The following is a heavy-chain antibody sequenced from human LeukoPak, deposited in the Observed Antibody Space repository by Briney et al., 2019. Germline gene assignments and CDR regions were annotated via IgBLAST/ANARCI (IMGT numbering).Heavy chain of an antibody. Sequence: SETLSLTCTVSGGSLSNYYWSWIRLPPGKGLEWIGYIYYSGSTNYNPSLKSRVTISVDTSKNQFSLKLSSVTAADTAVYYCARDDGYYGSGSLDPWGQGTLVTVSS. D-gene: IGHD3-10*01. CDR3: ARDDGYYGSGSLDP. J-gene: IGHJ5*02. V-gene: IGHV4-59*12. CDR2: IYYSGST. CDR1: GGSLSNYY.